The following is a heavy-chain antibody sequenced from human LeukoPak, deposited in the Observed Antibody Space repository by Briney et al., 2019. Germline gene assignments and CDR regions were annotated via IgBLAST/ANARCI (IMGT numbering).Heavy chain of an antibody. CDR3: AKGYRQQPFDY. V-gene: IGHV3-30*18. J-gene: IGHJ4*02. CDR2: ISYDGSSI. CDR1: GFTFRNYG. D-gene: IGHD6-13*01. Sequence: GGSLRLSCAASGFTFRNYGMHWVRQAPGKGLEWVAVISYDGSSIYYADSVKGRFTISRDNSKNTLYLQMNSLRTEDTAVFYCAKGYRQQPFDYWGQGTLVTVSS.